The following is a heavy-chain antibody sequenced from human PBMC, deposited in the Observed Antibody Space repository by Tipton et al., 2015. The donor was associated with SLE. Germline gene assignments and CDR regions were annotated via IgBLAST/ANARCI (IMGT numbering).Heavy chain of an antibody. J-gene: IGHJ6*02. V-gene: IGHV4-39*07. Sequence: LRLSCTVSGGSISSSSYYWDWIRQPPGKGLEWIGSIYYSGNTYYNPSLKSRVTISVDTSKNQFSLKLSSVTAADTAVYYCARRSSGYFYYYGMDVWGQGTTVTVSS. D-gene: IGHD3-22*01. CDR1: GGSISSSSYY. CDR3: ARRSSGYFYYYGMDV. CDR2: IYYSGNT.